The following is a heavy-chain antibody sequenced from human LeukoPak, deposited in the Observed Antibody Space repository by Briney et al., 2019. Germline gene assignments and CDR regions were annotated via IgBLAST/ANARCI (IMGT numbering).Heavy chain of an antibody. CDR1: GFIFSSFA. Sequence: PGGSLRLSCAASGFIFSSFAMSRVRQAPGKGLEWVSTISGSGGSTYYADSVKGRFTISRDNSKNTVYLQMNSLRAEDTAVYYGTIARSCIKDVYHGDLAYWGQGTLVTVSS. D-gene: IGHD5-24*01. CDR2: ISGSGGST. V-gene: IGHV3-23*01. J-gene: IGHJ4*02. CDR3: TIARSCIKDVYHGDLAY.